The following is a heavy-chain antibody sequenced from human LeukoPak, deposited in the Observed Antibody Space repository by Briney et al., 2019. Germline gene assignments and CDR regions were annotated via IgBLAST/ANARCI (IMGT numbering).Heavy chain of an antibody. CDR3: AKSGGYGLIDY. D-gene: IGHD1-26*01. Sequence: SETLSLTCTVSGVSMSSSPYYWGWIRQPPGKGLEWIGSIYYSGSIYYNPSLKSRVTISVDTSNNQFSLKLTSVTAADTAVYYCAKSGGYGLIDYWGQGTLVTVSS. J-gene: IGHJ4*02. CDR1: GVSMSSSPYY. V-gene: IGHV4-39*01. CDR2: IYYSGSI.